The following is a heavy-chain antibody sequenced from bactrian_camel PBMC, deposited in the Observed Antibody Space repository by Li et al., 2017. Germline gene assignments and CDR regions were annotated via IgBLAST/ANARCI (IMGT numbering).Heavy chain of an antibody. V-gene: IGHV3S53*01. CDR1: GRSVNDNC. CDR3: AADGGVSDYVPRPFAY. D-gene: IGHD4*01. Sequence: QVQLVESGGGSALAGGSVRLSCEASGRSVNDNCLGWFRQAPGNECELVSTISSDGSTYYADSVKGRFTISQDNAKNTVYLQMNSLKPEDTAVYYCAADGGVSDYVPRPFAYWGQGTQVTVS. J-gene: IGHJ6*01. CDR2: ISSDGST.